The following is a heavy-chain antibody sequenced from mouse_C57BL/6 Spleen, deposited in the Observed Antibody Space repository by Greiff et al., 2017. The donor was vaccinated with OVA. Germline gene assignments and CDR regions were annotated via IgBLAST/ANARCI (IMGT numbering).Heavy chain of an antibody. Sequence: QVQLQQPGAELVRPGSSVKLSCKASGYTFTSYWMHWVKQRPIQGLEWIGNIDPSDSETHYNQKFKDKATLTVDKSSITAYMQLSSLTSEDSAVYYCARSGTTVDDWGQGTLVTVSA. CDR2: IDPSDSET. CDR3: ARSGTTVDD. D-gene: IGHD1-1*01. V-gene: IGHV1-52*01. J-gene: IGHJ3*01. CDR1: GYTFTSYW.